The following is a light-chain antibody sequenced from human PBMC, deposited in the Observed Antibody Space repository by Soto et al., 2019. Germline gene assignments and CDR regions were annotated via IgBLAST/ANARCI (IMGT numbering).Light chain of an antibody. V-gene: IGKV3-15*01. Sequence: EIVMTQSPATLSVSPGERATLSCRASQSVSSNLAWYQQKPGQAPRLLIYGASTRATDVPARFSGSGSGTDFTLTISSLQPEDFATYYCLQNYNSPLTFGGGTKVDIK. CDR3: LQNYNSPLT. CDR2: GAS. CDR1: QSVSSN. J-gene: IGKJ4*01.